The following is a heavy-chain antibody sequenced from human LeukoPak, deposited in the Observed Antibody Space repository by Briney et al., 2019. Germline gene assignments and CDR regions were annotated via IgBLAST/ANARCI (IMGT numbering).Heavy chain of an antibody. J-gene: IGHJ4*02. CDR1: GGTFSSYA. Sequence: SVKVSCKASGGTFSSYAISWVRQAPGQGLEWMGGIIPIFGTANYAQKFQGRVTITTDESTSTAYMELSSLRSEDMAVYYCARAVGASWGRGYYFDYWGQGTLVTVSS. V-gene: IGHV1-69*05. CDR3: ARAVGASWGRGYYFDY. D-gene: IGHD1-26*01. CDR2: IIPIFGTA.